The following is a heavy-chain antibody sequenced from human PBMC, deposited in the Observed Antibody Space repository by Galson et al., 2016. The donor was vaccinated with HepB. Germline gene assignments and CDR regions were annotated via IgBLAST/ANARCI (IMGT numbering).Heavy chain of an antibody. Sequence: TLSLTCNVSGGSITSDNYSWSWIRQSPGKGLEWIGYIYHSGSTYFNPSFKSRVTISVDRSKNQFSLRLTSVTAADTAAYYCARGGGYCTSTSCYGVPFDIGGQGTMVTVSS. D-gene: IGHD2-2*01. CDR1: GGSITSDNYS. V-gene: IGHV4-30-2*06. CDR3: ARGGGYCTSTSCYGVPFDI. CDR2: IYHSGST. J-gene: IGHJ3*02.